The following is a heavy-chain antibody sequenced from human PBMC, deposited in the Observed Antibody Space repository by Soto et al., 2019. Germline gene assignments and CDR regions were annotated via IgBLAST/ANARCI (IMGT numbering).Heavy chain of an antibody. CDR1: GYTFINYD. V-gene: IGHV1-8*01. CDR2: MTPKSGYT. J-gene: IGHJ5*02. CDR3: ARNPYGTGLFDP. Sequence: QVQLVQSGAEVRKPGASVKVSCKASGYTFINYDINWVRQATGQGLEWMGWMTPKSGYTGYAQKSQGRLTMTRDASTGTAYMELSSLRSEDTAVYYCARNPYGTGLFDPWGQGTLITVSS. D-gene: IGHD2-8*02.